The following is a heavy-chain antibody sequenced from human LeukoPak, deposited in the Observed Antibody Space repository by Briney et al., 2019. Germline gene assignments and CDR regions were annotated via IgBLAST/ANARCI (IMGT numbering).Heavy chain of an antibody. J-gene: IGHJ3*02. CDR1: GGSISGYY. Sequence: SETLSLTCTVSGGSISGYYWRWIRQPPGKGLEWIGYMFYSGSTSYNPSLKSRVTLSVDTSKNQFSLKLSSVTSADTAVYYCAREGPLGVDAFDIWGQGTMVTVSS. V-gene: IGHV4-59*01. CDR2: MFYSGST. CDR3: AREGPLGVDAFDI. D-gene: IGHD2-8*01.